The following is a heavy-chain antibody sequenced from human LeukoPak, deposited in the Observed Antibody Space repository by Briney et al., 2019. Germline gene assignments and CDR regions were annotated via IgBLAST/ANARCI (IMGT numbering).Heavy chain of an antibody. CDR2: INWNGGST. CDR1: AFTFDDYG. Sequence: PGGSLRLSCAASAFTFDDYGMSWVRQAPGKGLEWVSGINWNGGSTGYADSVKGRFTISRDNAKNSLYLQMNSLRAEDTALYYCARDSQLATTGTMPFRYWAQGTLVTVSS. D-gene: IGHD1-1*01. V-gene: IGHV3-20*04. CDR3: ARDSQLATTGTMPFRY. J-gene: IGHJ4*02.